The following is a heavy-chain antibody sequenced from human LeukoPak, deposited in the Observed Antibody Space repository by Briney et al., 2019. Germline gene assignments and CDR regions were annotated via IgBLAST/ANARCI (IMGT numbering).Heavy chain of an antibody. D-gene: IGHD4-11*01. CDR3: ATWTITTDFDY. CDR1: GYTFTGYY. J-gene: IGHJ4*02. V-gene: IGHV1-2*02. Sequence: ASVKVSCTASGYTFTGYYMHWVRQAPGQGLEWMGWINPNSGATKYAQKFQDRVTMTRDTSISTAYMELNRLRSDDTAVYYCATWTITTDFDYWGQGTLVTVSS. CDR2: INPNSGAT.